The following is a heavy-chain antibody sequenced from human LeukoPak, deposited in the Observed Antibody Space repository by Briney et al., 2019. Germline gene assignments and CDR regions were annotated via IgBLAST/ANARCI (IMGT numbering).Heavy chain of an antibody. Sequence: PGGSLRLSCAASGFTFSSYWMSWVRRAPGKGLEWVANIKQDGSEKYYVDSVKGRFTISRDNAKNSLYLQMNSLRAEDTAVYYCARGRGPLAARIDDWGQGTLVTVSS. CDR2: IKQDGSEK. CDR1: GFTFSSYW. CDR3: ARGRGPLAARIDD. J-gene: IGHJ4*02. V-gene: IGHV3-7*01. D-gene: IGHD6-6*01.